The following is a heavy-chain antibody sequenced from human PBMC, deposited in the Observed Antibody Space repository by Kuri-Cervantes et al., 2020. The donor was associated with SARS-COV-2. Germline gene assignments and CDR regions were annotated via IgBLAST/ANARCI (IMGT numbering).Heavy chain of an antibody. J-gene: IGHJ6*02. Sequence: SETLSLTCAVYGGSLSGYYWSWIRQPPGKGLEWIGEINHSGSTNYNPSLKSRVTISVDTSKNQFSLKLSSVTAADTAVYYCARVKGWNDRHYYYYYGMDVWGQGTTVTVSS. CDR2: INHSGST. V-gene: IGHV4-34*01. CDR3: ARVKGWNDRHYYYYYGMDV. CDR1: GGSLSGYY. D-gene: IGHD1-1*01.